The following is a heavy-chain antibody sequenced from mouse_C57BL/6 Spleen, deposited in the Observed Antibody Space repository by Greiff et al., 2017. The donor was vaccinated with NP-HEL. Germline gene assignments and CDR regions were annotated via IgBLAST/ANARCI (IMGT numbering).Heavy chain of an antibody. CDR2: IRLKSDNYAT. D-gene: IGHD2-4*01. J-gene: IGHJ3*01. Sequence: EVQLVESGGGLVQPGGSMKLSCVASGFTFSNYWMNWVRQSPEKGLEWVAQIRLKSDNYATHYAESVKGRFTISRDDSKSSVYLQMNNLRAEDTGIYYCTGGYDYDYDGAWFAYWGQGTLVTVSA. V-gene: IGHV6-3*01. CDR3: TGGYDYDYDGAWFAY. CDR1: GFTFSNYW.